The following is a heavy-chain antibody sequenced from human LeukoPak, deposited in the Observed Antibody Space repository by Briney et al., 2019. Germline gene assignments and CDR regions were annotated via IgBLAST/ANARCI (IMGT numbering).Heavy chain of an antibody. J-gene: IGHJ5*02. CDR1: GGTFSSYA. Sequence: GSSVKVSCKASGGTFSSYAISWVRQAPGQGLEWMGGINPIFGTANYAQKFQGRVTITTDESTSTAYMELSSLRSEDTAVYYCARNGVRCSSTSCYNNWFDPWGQGTLVTVSS. V-gene: IGHV1-69*05. D-gene: IGHD2-2*01. CDR3: ARNGVRCSSTSCYNNWFDP. CDR2: INPIFGTA.